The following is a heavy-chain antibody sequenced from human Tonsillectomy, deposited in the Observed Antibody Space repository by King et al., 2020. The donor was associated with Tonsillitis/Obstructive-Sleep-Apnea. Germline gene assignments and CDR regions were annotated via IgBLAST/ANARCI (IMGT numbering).Heavy chain of an antibody. D-gene: IGHD3-3*01. CDR2: IYHRGST. J-gene: IGHJ3*02. V-gene: IGHV4-4*02. Sequence: QLQESGPGLVKPSGTLSLTGAGSGGSISSSNWWSWVRQPPGKGLEWSGDIYHRGSTNYNPSLKSRVTIAVDKSKNQFSLRLSSVTAADTAVYYCARAEYDPDAFDIWGQGTMVTVSS. CDR3: ARAEYDPDAFDI. CDR1: GGSISSSNW.